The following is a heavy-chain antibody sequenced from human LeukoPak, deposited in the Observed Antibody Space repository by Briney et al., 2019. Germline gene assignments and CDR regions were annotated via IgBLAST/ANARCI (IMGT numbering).Heavy chain of an antibody. D-gene: IGHD3-3*01. CDR3: ARDLLITIFGVVISNWFDP. CDR1: GGSFSGYY. CDR2: INHSGST. V-gene: IGHV4-34*01. J-gene: IGHJ5*02. Sequence: PSETLSLTCAVYGGSFSGYYWSWIRQPPGKGLEWIGEINHSGSTNYNPSLKSRVTISVDTSKNQFSLKLSSVTAADTAVYYCARDLLITIFGVVISNWFDPWGQGTLVTVSS.